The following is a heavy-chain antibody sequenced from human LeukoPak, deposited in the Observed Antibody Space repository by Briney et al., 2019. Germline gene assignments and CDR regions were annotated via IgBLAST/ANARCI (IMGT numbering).Heavy chain of an antibody. CDR1: GGSISSGGYS. V-gene: IGHV4-30-2*01. Sequence: SETLSLTCAVSGGSISSGGYSWSWIRQPPGKGLEWIGYIYHSGSTYYNPSLKSRVTISVDRSKSQFSLKLSSVTAADTAVYYCARSSQQLVPFDYWGQGTLVTVSS. D-gene: IGHD6-13*01. CDR3: ARSSQQLVPFDY. J-gene: IGHJ4*02. CDR2: IYHSGST.